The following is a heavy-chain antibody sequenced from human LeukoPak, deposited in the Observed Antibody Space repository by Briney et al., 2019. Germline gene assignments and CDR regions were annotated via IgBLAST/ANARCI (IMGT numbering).Heavy chain of an antibody. CDR3: AKSIVVVVAVWYFDL. J-gene: IGHJ2*01. CDR2: ISGSGGST. V-gene: IGHV3-23*01. CDR1: GFTFSSYA. D-gene: IGHD2-15*01. Sequence: GGSLRLSCSASGFTFSSYAMSWVRQAPGKGLEWVSVISGSGGSTHYADSVKGRFTISRDNSKNTLYLQMNSLRAEDTAVYYCAKSIVVVVAVWYFDLWGRGALVTVSS.